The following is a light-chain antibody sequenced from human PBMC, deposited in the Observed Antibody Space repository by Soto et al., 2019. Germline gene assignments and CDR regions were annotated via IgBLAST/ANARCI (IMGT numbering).Light chain of an antibody. CDR1: XXXXSYA. Sequence: QLVLTQSPSASASLGASXXXXXXXXXXXXSYAIAWHQQQPEKGPRYLMKLNSDGSHSKGDGIPDRFSGSSSGAERYLTISSLQSEDEADYYCQTWGTGIQVFGGGTQLTVL. CDR2: LNSDGSH. V-gene: IGLV4-69*01. CDR3: QTWGTGIQV. J-gene: IGLJ3*02.